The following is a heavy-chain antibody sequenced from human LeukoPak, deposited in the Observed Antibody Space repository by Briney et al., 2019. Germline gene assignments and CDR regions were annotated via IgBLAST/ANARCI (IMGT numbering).Heavy chain of an antibody. Sequence: GGSLRLSCAASGFTFRSYWMHWVRQAPGKGLVWVSRINSDESFTSYADSVKGRFTISRDNAKNTLYLQMNSLRAEDTAEYYCARVAYSSGWYYFDYWGQGTLVTVSS. CDR1: GFTFRSYW. V-gene: IGHV3-74*01. CDR3: ARVAYSSGWYYFDY. CDR2: INSDESFT. J-gene: IGHJ4*02. D-gene: IGHD6-19*01.